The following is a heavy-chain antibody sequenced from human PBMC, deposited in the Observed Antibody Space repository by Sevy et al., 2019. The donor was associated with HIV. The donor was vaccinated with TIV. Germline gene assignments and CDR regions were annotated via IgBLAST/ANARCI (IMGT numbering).Heavy chain of an antibody. J-gene: IGHJ4*02. D-gene: IGHD6-19*01. V-gene: IGHV1-69*13. CDR2: IFPIFATA. CDR3: TSGLAVSVDY. Sequence: ASVKVSCKASGGTCSSSAISWVRQAPGQGLEWMGGIFPIFATANYAQKFQGRLTITADESTCTAYMERSSLRSDDTAEYYCTSGLAVSVDYWGQGTLVTVSS. CDR1: GGTCSSSA.